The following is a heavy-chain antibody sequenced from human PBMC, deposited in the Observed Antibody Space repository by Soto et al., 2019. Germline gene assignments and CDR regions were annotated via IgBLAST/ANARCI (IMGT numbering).Heavy chain of an antibody. V-gene: IGHV3-21*01. D-gene: IGHD2-8*01. CDR1: GFTFSNYN. CDR2: ISGSSIYI. Sequence: GGSLRLSCVASGFTFSNYNMNWVRQAPGKGLEWVSHISGSSIYIHYADSVRGRFTISRDNAKNSVYLQMDSLRVEDTAVYYCAREGALMPFSSWGQGALVTVSS. CDR3: AREGALMPFSS. J-gene: IGHJ5*02.